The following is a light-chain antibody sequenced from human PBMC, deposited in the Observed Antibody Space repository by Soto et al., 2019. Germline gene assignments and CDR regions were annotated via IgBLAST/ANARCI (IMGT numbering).Light chain of an antibody. CDR3: GSYANNNNAFV. J-gene: IGLJ1*01. V-gene: IGLV1-40*01. CDR2: GNR. Sequence: QSVLTQPPSVSGAPGQRVTISCTGNNSNLGAGYDVHWYQQLPGAAPKLVIFGNRNRPSGVPERFSGSKSGNTAYLTVSGLQAEDEADYFCGSYANNNNAFVFGTGTKLTVL. CDR1: NSNLGAGYD.